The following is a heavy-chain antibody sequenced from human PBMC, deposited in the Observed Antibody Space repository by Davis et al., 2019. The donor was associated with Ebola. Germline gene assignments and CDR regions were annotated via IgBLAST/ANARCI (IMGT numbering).Heavy chain of an antibody. Sequence: PSETLSLTCTVSGGSISSSSYYWGWIRQPPGKGLEWIGSIYYSGSTYYNPSLKSRVTISVDTSKNQFSLKLSSVTAADTAVYYCARGLVVAAKGRNWFDPWGQGTLVTVSS. J-gene: IGHJ5*02. CDR2: IYYSGST. CDR3: ARGLVVAAKGRNWFDP. D-gene: IGHD2-15*01. V-gene: IGHV4-39*01. CDR1: GGSISSSSYY.